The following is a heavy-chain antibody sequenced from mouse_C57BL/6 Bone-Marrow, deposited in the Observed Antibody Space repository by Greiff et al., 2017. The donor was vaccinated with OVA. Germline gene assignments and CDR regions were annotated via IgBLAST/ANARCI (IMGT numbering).Heavy chain of an antibody. CDR3: AFYYGSSYRYFDV. CDR1: GYSFTDYN. Sequence: VQLQQPGPELVKPGASVKISCKASGYSFTDYNMNWVKQSNGKSLEWIGVINPNYGTTSYNQKFKGKATLTVDQSSSTDYMQLNSLTSEDSAVYYCAFYYGSSYRYFDVWGTGTTVTVSS. V-gene: IGHV1-39*01. J-gene: IGHJ1*03. CDR2: INPNYGTT. D-gene: IGHD1-1*01.